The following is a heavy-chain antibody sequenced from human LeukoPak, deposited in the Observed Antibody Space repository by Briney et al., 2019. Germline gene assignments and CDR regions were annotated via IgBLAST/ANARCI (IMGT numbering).Heavy chain of an antibody. CDR1: GVTFSSYA. Sequence: PGGSLRLSCAASGVTFSSYAMRCVREAPGKGLERVAVILYDGSNKYYADSVKGRFTISRDNSKNTLYLQMNSLRAEDTAVYYCARPYSSSWYDTFDIWGQGTMVTVSS. D-gene: IGHD6-13*01. CDR2: ILYDGSNK. J-gene: IGHJ3*02. CDR3: ARPYSSSWYDTFDI. V-gene: IGHV3-30*04.